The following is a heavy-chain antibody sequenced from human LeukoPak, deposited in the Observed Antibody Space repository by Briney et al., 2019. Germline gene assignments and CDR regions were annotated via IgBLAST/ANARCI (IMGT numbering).Heavy chain of an antibody. CDR2: IIPIFGTA. J-gene: IGHJ4*02. V-gene: IGHV1-69*13. D-gene: IGHD3-22*01. Sequence: SVKVSCKASGGTFSSYAISWVRQAPGQGLEWMGGIIPIFGTANYAQKFQGRVTITADESTSTAYMELSSLRSEDTAVYYCARARERYDRSAYNHFDCWGQGTLVTVSS. CDR3: ARARERYDRSAYNHFDC. CDR1: GGTFSSYA.